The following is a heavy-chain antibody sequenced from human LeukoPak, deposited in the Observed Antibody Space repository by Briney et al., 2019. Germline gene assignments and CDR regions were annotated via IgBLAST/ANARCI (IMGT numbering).Heavy chain of an antibody. V-gene: IGHV4-39*07. CDR1: GGSISSSSYY. CDR2: IYYSGST. Sequence: SETLSLTCTVSGGSISSSSYYWGWIRQPPGKGLEWIGSIYYSGSTYYNPSLKSRVTISVDTSKNQFSLKLSSVTAADTAVSYCARSRPQYSVYDYLYYYYYYMDVWGKGTTVTVSS. D-gene: IGHD5/OR15-5a*01. J-gene: IGHJ6*03. CDR3: ARSRPQYSVYDYLYYYYYYMDV.